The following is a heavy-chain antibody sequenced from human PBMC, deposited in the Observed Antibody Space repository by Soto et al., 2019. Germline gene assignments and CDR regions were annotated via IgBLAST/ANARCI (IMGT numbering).Heavy chain of an antibody. V-gene: IGHV3-30*18. CDR3: AKDTGDCSSTSCRPGNNWFDP. J-gene: IGHJ5*02. CDR2: ISYDGSSK. Sequence: PGGSLRLSCAAYGFTFSSYGMHWVRQAPGKGLEWVAVISYDGSSKYCADSVKGRFTISRDNSKNTLYLQMNSLRAEDTAVYYCAKDTGDCSSTSCRPGNNWFDPWGQGTLVTVSS. CDR1: GFTFSSYG. D-gene: IGHD2-2*01.